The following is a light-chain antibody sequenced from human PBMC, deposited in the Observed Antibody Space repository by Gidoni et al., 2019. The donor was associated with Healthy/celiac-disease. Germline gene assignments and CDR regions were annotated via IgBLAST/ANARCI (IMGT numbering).Light chain of an antibody. Sequence: DIQMTQSPSSLSASVGDRVTITCQASQDISNYLNWYQQKPGKAPKLLIYDASNLETGVPSRFSGSGSGTDFTFTISSLQPEDIATYYCQQYDKSPGYTFXQXTKLEIK. V-gene: IGKV1-33*01. CDR1: QDISNY. CDR3: QQYDKSPGYT. CDR2: DAS. J-gene: IGKJ2*01.